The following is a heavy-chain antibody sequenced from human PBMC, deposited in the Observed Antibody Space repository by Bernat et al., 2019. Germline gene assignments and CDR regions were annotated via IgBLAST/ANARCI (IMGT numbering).Heavy chain of an antibody. CDR3: AKVAGMYYFDH. Sequence: EVQLLESGGGLVQPGGSLRLSCVASGFTFSSTPMTWVRQAPGKGLEWVSALSGSGGTTYYADSLKGRFTISRDNSKNTLYLKMNSLRAEDTAVYYCAKVAGMYYFDHWGQGTLVTVSS. D-gene: IGHD6-19*01. CDR1: GFTFSSTP. CDR2: LSGSGGTT. V-gene: IGHV3-23*01. J-gene: IGHJ4*02.